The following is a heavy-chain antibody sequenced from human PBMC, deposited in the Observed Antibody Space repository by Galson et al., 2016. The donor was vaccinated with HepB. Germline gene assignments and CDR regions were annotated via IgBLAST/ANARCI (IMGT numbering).Heavy chain of an antibody. Sequence: SLRLSCAASGFTFSKYSMVWVRQAPGKGLGWVSSISSSGTYKYYADSVKGRFTISRDYSKNSLYLQMSSLRPEDTAVYFCARESERSTSGSDYWGQGTLVTVSS. CDR1: GFTFSKYS. J-gene: IGHJ4*02. V-gene: IGHV3-21*01. CDR2: ISSSGTYK. CDR3: ARESERSTSGSDY. D-gene: IGHD2-2*01.